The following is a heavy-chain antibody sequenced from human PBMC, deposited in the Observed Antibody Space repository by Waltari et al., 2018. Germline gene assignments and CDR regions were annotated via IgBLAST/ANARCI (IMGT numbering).Heavy chain of an antibody. V-gene: IGHV3-21*06. Sequence: EVNLVESGGGLVKPGESLRLSCAGSGFVFGNYGMNWVRPAPGKGVEGVSFLSGSEKSLNYGESVKWRFHMSREYVNNLIYLQLNGLRGEESCVYYCARSRMTTMLTSWDFWCLGTLVTVSS. CDR1: GFVFGNYG. CDR3: ARSRMTTMLTSWDF. J-gene: IGHJ1*01. CDR2: LSGSEKSL. D-gene: IGHD4-17*01.